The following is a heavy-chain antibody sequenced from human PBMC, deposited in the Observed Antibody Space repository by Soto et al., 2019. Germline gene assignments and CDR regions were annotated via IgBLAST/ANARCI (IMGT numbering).Heavy chain of an antibody. J-gene: IGHJ4*02. CDR3: AKGSTAMTYFDY. V-gene: IGHV3-30*18. D-gene: IGHD5-18*01. Sequence: QVQLVESGGDVVQPGRSLRLSCAASGFTFSSYGMHWVRQAPGKGLEWVAVISYDGSNKYYADSVKGRFTISRDNSKHTLYLQMTSLRAEDTAVYYCAKGSTAMTYFDYWGQGTLVTVSS. CDR2: ISYDGSNK. CDR1: GFTFSSYG.